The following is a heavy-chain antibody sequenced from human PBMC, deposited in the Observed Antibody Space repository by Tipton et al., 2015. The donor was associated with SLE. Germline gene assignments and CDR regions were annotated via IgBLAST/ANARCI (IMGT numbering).Heavy chain of an antibody. Sequence: TLSLTCTVSGGSISSHYWSWIRQPPGKGLEWIGYIYYSGSTNYNPSLKSRVTISVDTSKNQFSLKLSSVTAADTAVYYCARDSSGSHPPRSSFDYWAQGPLVPVPS. D-gene: IGHD3-10*01. V-gene: IGHV4-59*11. J-gene: IGHJ4*02. CDR1: GGSISSHY. CDR3: ARDSSGSHPPRSSFDY. CDR2: IYYSGST.